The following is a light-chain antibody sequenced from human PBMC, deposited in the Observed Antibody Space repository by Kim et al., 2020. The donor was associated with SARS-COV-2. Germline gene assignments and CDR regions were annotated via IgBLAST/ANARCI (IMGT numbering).Light chain of an antibody. Sequence: QSALTQPASVSGSPGQSITISCTGTSSDVGGYNYVSWYQQHPGKAPKLMIYDVSNRPSGVSNRFSGSKSGNTASLTISGLQAEDEADYYCSSHTSSDTRVFGTGTQLTVL. J-gene: IGLJ1*01. V-gene: IGLV2-14*03. CDR1: SSDVGGYNY. CDR3: SSHTSSDTRV. CDR2: DVS.